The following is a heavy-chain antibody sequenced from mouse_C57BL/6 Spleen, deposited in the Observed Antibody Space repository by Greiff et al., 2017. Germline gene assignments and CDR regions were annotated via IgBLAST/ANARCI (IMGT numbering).Heavy chain of an antibody. J-gene: IGHJ4*01. Sequence: QVQLQESGPGLVAPSQSLSNTCTVSGFSLTSYGVDWVRQSPGKGLEWLGVIWGVGSTNYNSALKSRLSISKDNSKSQVFLKMNSLQTDDTAMYYCARATVVNYAMDYWGQGTSVTVSS. V-gene: IGHV2-6*01. D-gene: IGHD1-1*01. CDR1: GFSLTSYG. CDR2: IWGVGST. CDR3: ARATVVNYAMDY.